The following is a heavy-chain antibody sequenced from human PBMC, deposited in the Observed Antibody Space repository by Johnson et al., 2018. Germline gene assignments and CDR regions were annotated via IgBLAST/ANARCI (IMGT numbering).Heavy chain of an antibody. Sequence: WVRQAPGKGLEWVAVIWYDGSNKDYVDSVKGRFTISRDNSKKTLYLQMNSLRAEDTAVYYCATGRRDGDGYYFDYWGQGTLVTVSS. D-gene: IGHD4-17*01. CDR2: IWYDGSNK. V-gene: IGHV3-33*01. CDR3: ATGRRDGDGYYFDY. J-gene: IGHJ4*02.